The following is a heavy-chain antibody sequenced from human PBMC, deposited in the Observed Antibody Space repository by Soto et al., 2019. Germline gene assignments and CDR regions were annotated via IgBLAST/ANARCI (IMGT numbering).Heavy chain of an antibody. J-gene: IGHJ4*02. D-gene: IGHD2-21*02. CDR1: GYTFTSYA. CDR3: ARSIVVVTALDY. Sequence: QVQLVQSGAEEKKPGASVKVSCKASGYTFTSYAMHWVRQAPGQRLEWMGWINAGNGNTKYSQKFQGRVTITRDTSASTAYMELSSLRYEDTAVYYCARSIVVVTALDYWGPGTLVTVSS. V-gene: IGHV1-3*05. CDR2: INAGNGNT.